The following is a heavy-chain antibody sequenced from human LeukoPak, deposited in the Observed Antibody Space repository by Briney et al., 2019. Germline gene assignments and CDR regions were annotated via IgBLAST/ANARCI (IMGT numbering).Heavy chain of an antibody. V-gene: IGHV3-33*01. Sequence: PGRSLRLSCAASGFTFSSYGMHWVRQAPGKGLEGVAVIWYDGSNKYYADSVKGRFTISRDNSKNTLYLQMNSLRAEDTAVYYCARDLGITMVREPPPSAGSFDYWGQGTLVTVSS. CDR3: ARDLGITMVREPPPSAGSFDY. J-gene: IGHJ4*02. CDR2: IWYDGSNK. CDR1: GFTFSSYG. D-gene: IGHD3-10*01.